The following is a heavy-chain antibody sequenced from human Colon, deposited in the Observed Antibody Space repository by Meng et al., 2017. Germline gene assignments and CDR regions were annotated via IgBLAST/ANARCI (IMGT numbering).Heavy chain of an antibody. CDR3: AKGVSIGATYVRLDY. CDR2: ISDSGYTT. CDR1: GFTFTNFA. V-gene: IGHV3-23*01. J-gene: IGHJ4*02. D-gene: IGHD3-16*01. Sequence: GGSLRLSCAASGFTFTNFAMNWVRQAPGKGLEWVATISDSGYTTYYSDSVKGRVTMSRDNSRNTLYLQMSSLRADDTAIYSCAKGVSIGATYVRLDYWGQGTLVTVSS.